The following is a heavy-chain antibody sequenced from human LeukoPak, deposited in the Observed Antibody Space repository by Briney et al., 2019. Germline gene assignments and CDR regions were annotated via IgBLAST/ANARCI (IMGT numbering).Heavy chain of an antibody. D-gene: IGHD1-1*01. CDR3: ARLTRRSGNYFDY. Sequence: ASEALSLTCAVSGDSVSSSNYYWSWIRQPPGKGLEWIGYIYYGGNTNYNPSLQSRVTISVDTSKSQFSLKLSSVTAADTAVYYCARLTRRSGNYFDYWGQGTLVTVSS. V-gene: IGHV4-61*01. CDR2: IYYGGNT. CDR1: GDSVSSSNYY. J-gene: IGHJ4*02.